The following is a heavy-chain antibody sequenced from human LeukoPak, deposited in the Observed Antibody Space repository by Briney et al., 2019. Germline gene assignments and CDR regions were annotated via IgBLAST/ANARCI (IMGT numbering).Heavy chain of an antibody. CDR2: ISSSGSTI. CDR3: ARGAISYGPFDY. CDR1: GFTFSSYE. D-gene: IGHD5-18*01. V-gene: IGHV3-48*03. Sequence: GGSLRLSCAASGFTFSSYEMNWVRQAPGKGLEWVSYISSSGSTIYYADSVKGRFTISRDNAKNSLYLQMNSLRAEDTAVYYCARGAISYGPFDYWGQGTLVTVSS. J-gene: IGHJ4*02.